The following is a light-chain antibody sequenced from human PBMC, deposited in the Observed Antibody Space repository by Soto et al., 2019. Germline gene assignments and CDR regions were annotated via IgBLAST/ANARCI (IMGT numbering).Light chain of an antibody. CDR2: DVS. CDR1: SSDIGAYNY. J-gene: IGLJ1*01. Sequence: QSALTQPASVSGSPGQSITISCTGTSSDIGAYNYVSWYQQHPDKAPKLIIFDVSNRPSGVSNRFSGSKSGNVASLTISGLQAEDEADYYCKSFTSITTYVFGTGTKLTVL. CDR3: KSFTSITTYV. V-gene: IGLV2-14*03.